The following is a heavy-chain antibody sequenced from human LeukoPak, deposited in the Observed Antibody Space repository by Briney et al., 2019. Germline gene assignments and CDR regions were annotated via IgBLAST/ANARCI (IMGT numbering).Heavy chain of an antibody. V-gene: IGHV3-53*01. CDR3: ARHRRYCSGDNCYSGHDY. CDR2: VYSGGST. CDR1: GFTVSSNY. J-gene: IGHJ4*02. D-gene: IGHD2-15*01. Sequence: GGSLRLSCAASGFTVSSNYMSWVRQAPGRGPEWVSIVYSGGSTYYADSVKGRFTISRDNSRNTVYLQMNSLKAEDTAVYYCARHRRYCSGDNCYSGHDYWGQGTLVIVSS.